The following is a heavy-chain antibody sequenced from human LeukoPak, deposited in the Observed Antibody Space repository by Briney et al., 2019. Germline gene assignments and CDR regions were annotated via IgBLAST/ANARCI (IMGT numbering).Heavy chain of an antibody. J-gene: IGHJ4*02. V-gene: IGHV4-4*07. D-gene: IGHD2-15*01. CDR3: ASTTPLGYCSGGSCYSLDH. CDR1: GGSISSYY. Sequence: SETLSLTCTVSGGSISSYYWSWIRQPAGRGLEWIGRIYTSGSTNHNPSLKSRVTMSVDTSKNQFSLKLSSVTAADTAVYYCASTTPLGYCSGGSCYSLDHWGQGTLVTVSS. CDR2: IYTSGST.